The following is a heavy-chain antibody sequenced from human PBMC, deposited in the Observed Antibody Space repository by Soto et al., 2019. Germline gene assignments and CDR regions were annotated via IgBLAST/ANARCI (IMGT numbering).Heavy chain of an antibody. J-gene: IGHJ6*02. CDR3: ASLPTPYCGGDCGMDV. CDR2: INPSGGST. D-gene: IGHD2-21*02. Sequence: QVQLVQSGAEVKKPGASVKVSCKASGYTFTSYYMHWVRQAPGQGLEWMGIINPSGGSTSYAQKFQGRVTMTRDTSTSTVYMELGSLRSEDTAVYYCASLPTPYCGGDCGMDVWGQGTTVTVSS. CDR1: GYTFTSYY. V-gene: IGHV1-46*01.